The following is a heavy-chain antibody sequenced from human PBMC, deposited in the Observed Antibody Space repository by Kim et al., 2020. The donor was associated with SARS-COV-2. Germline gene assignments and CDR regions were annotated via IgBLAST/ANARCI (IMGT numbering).Heavy chain of an antibody. CDR3: ARERGGPGDYHWYFDL. CDR2: INPSGGST. D-gene: IGHD4-17*01. J-gene: IGHJ2*01. CDR1: GYTFTSYY. Sequence: ASVKVSCKASGYTFTSYYMHWVRQAPGQGLEWMGIINPSGGSTSYAQKFQGRVTMTRDTSTSTVYMELSSLRSEDTAVYYCARERGGPGDYHWYFDLWGRGTLVTVSS. V-gene: IGHV1-46*01.